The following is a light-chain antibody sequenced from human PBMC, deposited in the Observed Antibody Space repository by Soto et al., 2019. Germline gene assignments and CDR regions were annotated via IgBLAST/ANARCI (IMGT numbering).Light chain of an antibody. J-gene: IGKJ1*01. CDR2: AAS. CDR3: LQDYNFRT. V-gene: IGKV1-6*02. Sequence: AIQMTQSPSSLYGSVGQGLTITCRASQGIRNDLHWFQQKPGKAPRLLIYAASHLQNGVPSRFSGGGSGTDFSLTISSLQPEDFATYYCLQDYNFRTFGQATTVDI. CDR1: QGIRND.